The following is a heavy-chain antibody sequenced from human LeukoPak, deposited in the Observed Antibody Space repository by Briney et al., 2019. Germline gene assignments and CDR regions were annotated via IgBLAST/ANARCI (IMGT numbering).Heavy chain of an antibody. CDR3: ARRSGWYDDDDALDI. CDR2: IYPGDSDT. D-gene: IGHD6-19*01. Sequence: GESLKISCKGSGYSFTSYWIGWVRQMPGKGLEWMGIIYPGDSDTRYSPSFQGQVTISADKSISTAYLQWSSLKASDTAMYYCARRSGWYDDDDALDIWGQGTMVTVSS. V-gene: IGHV5-51*01. CDR1: GYSFTSYW. J-gene: IGHJ3*02.